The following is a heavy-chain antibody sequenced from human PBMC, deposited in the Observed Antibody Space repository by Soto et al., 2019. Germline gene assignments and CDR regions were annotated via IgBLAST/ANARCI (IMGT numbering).Heavy chain of an antibody. D-gene: IGHD2-15*01. Sequence: GGSLRLSGAACGFTFSSYSMSWVRQAPGKGLEWVSAISGSGGSTYYADSVKGRFTISRDNSKNTLYLQMNSLRAEDTAVYYCGKGHRRYCSGGSCITQTSFDPWGQGTLVPVSP. V-gene: IGHV3-23*01. CDR1: GFTFSSYS. CDR2: ISGSGGST. CDR3: GKGHRRYCSGGSCITQTSFDP. J-gene: IGHJ5*02.